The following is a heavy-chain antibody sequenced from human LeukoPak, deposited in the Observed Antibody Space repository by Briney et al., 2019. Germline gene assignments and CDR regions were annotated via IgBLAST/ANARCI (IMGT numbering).Heavy chain of an antibody. CDR2: ISSDGSNK. CDR1: GFTFSSYG. D-gene: IGHD2-2*01. CDR3: ARGCRSSGSTSCYPF. V-gene: IGHV3-30*03. Sequence: PGGSLRLSCAASGFTFSSYGIHWVRQAPGKGLEWVAVISSDGSNKYYADSVKGRFTISRDNSKNTLYLQMNSLGAEDTAVYYCARGCRSSGSTSCYPFWGQGTLVTVSS. J-gene: IGHJ4*02.